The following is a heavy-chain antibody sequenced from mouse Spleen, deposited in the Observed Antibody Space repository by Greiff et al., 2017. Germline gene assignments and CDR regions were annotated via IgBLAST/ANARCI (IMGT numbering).Heavy chain of an antibody. J-gene: IGHJ3*01. Sequence: EVKLQESGPGLVKPSQSLSLTCSVTGYSITSGYYWNWIRQFPGNKLEWMGYISYDGSNNYNPSLKNRISITRDTSKNQFFLKLKSVTTEDTATYYCATGRGAWFAYWGQGTLVTVSA. V-gene: IGHV3-6*01. CDR1: GYSITSGYY. CDR3: ATGRGAWFAY. CDR2: ISYDGSN.